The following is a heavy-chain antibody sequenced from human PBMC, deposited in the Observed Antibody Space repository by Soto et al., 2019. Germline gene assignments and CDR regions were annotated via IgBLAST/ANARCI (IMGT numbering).Heavy chain of an antibody. CDR2: ISAYNGNT. CDR3: ARSVGAALSDY. V-gene: IGHV1-18*01. J-gene: IGHJ4*02. Sequence: ASVKASCKASGYTFTSFGISWVRQAPGQGLEWMGWISAYNGNTNYAQKFQGRVTITRDTSASTAYMELSSLRSEDTAVYYCARSVGAALSDYWGQGTLVTVSS. D-gene: IGHD1-26*01. CDR1: GYTFTSFG.